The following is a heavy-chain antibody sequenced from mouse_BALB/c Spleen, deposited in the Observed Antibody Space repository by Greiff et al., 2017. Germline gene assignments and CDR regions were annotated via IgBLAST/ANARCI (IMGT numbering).Heavy chain of an antibody. D-gene: IGHD4-1*01. CDR2: ISSGGSYT. V-gene: IGHV5-9-4*01. CDR1: GFTFSSYA. Sequence: EVQRVESGGGLVKPGGSLKLSCAASGFTFSSYAMSWVRQSPEKRLEWVAEISSGGSYTYYPDTVTGRFTISRDNAKNTLYLEMSSLRSEDTAMYYCAREGALTGTSWYFDVWGAGTTVTVSS. CDR3: AREGALTGTSWYFDV. J-gene: IGHJ1*01.